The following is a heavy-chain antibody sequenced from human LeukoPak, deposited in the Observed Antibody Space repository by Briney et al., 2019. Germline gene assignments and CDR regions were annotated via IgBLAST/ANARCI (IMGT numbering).Heavy chain of an antibody. CDR2: IYGSGST. CDR3: ARFATDIVVVTAITNDAFDI. Sequence: SETLSLTCTVSIGSISRGGYYWSWVRPHPGKGLEWIGSIYGSGSTYYNPSLKSRVTISVDTSNNQFSLKLSAVTAADTAVYDCARFATDIVVVTAITNDAFDIWGQGTMVTVSS. J-gene: IGHJ3*02. D-gene: IGHD2-21*02. CDR1: IGSISRGGYY. V-gene: IGHV4-31*03.